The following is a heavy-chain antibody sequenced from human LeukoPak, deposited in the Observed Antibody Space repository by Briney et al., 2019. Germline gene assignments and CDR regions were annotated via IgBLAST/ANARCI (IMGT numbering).Heavy chain of an antibody. CDR2: ISSGSSTM. Sequence: PGGSLRLSCAASGFTFSSYAMHWLRQAPGKGLEWVSYISSGSSTMYYADSVKGRFTISRDNAKNSLYLQMNSLRAEDTAIYYCAKDMDPGAAAGSNPIDYWGQGTLVTVSS. D-gene: IGHD6-13*01. J-gene: IGHJ4*02. CDR1: GFTFSSYA. V-gene: IGHV3-48*01. CDR3: AKDMDPGAAAGSNPIDY.